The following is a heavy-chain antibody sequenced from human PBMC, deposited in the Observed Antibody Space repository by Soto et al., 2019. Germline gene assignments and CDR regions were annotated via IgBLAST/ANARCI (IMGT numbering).Heavy chain of an antibody. D-gene: IGHD3-16*01. V-gene: IGHV4-39*01. CDR1: GGSISSSSYY. J-gene: IGHJ5*02. CDR3: ARHRRMITFRGDTENWFDP. Sequence: SETLSLTCTXSGGSISSSSYYWGWIRQPPGKGLEWIGSIYYSGSTYYNPSLKSRVTISVDTSKNQFSLKLSSVTAADTAVYYCARHRRMITFRGDTENWFDPWGQGTLVTVSS. CDR2: IYYSGST.